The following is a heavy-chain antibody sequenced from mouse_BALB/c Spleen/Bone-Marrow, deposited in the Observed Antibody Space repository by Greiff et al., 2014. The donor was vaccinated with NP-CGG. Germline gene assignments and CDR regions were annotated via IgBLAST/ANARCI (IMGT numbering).Heavy chain of an antibody. D-gene: IGHD2-12*01. CDR3: ARYNYGWYFSD. Sequence: EVQLVESGAELVKPGASVKLSCTASGFNIKDIYMHWVKQRPEQGLEWIGRIDPANGNTKYDPKFQGKATITADTSSNTAYLQLSSLTSEDTAVYYCARYNYGWYFSDWGAGTTVTVSS. CDR2: IDPANGNT. CDR1: GFNIKDIY. J-gene: IGHJ1*01. V-gene: IGHV14-3*02.